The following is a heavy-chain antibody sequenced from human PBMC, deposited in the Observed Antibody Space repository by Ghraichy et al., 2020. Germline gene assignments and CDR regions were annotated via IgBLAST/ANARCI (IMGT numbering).Heavy chain of an antibody. CDR2: INHSGST. V-gene: IGHV4-34*01. CDR3: ERAPLGYCSSTSCYVYYYYGMDV. D-gene: IGHD2-2*01. J-gene: IGHJ6*02. CDR1: GGSFSGYY. Sequence: SETLSLTCAVYGGSFSGYYWSWIRQPPGKGLEWIGEINHSGSTNYNPSLKSRVTISVDTSKNQFSLKLSSVTAADTAVYYCERAPLGYCSSTSCYVYYYYGMDVWGQGTTVTVSS.